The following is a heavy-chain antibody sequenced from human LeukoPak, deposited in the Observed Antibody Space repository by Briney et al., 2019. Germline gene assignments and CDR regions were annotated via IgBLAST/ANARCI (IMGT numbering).Heavy chain of an antibody. CDR2: IIPIFGTA. CDR1: GGTFSGYA. Sequence: ASVKLSCTAYGGTFSGYAFSWVRQAPGQGLEWMGGIIPIFGTANYAQKFQGRVTITAGESTSTVYMELSSLRSEDTAVYYGATYYCSSTSCYADYYYGMDVWGKGTTVTVSS. CDR3: ATYYCSSTSCYADYYYGMDV. D-gene: IGHD2-2*01. V-gene: IGHV1-69*13. J-gene: IGHJ6*04.